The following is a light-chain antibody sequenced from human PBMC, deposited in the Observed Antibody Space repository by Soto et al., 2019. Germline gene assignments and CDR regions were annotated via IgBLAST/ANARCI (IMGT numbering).Light chain of an antibody. Sequence: EIVLTQSPGSLSLSPGQRATLSCRASQSVDTTFFAWYQKKPGQAPRLLIQGASKRATGIPDRFSGSGSGTDFTLIINRLEPEDFAVYYCQQYISSVTFGQGTKVEIK. V-gene: IGKV3-20*01. J-gene: IGKJ1*01. CDR3: QQYISSVT. CDR1: QSVDTTF. CDR2: GAS.